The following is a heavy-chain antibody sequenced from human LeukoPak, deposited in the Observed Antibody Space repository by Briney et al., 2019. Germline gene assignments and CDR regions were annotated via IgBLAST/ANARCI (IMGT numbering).Heavy chain of an antibody. J-gene: IGHJ3*01. CDR2: ITDDGSDK. CDR3: AKESNAFDV. CDR1: GFTFSTFH. V-gene: IGHV3-30*18. Sequence: GRSLRLSCAASGFTFSTFHMHWVRQAPGKGLEWVALITDDGSDKYYADSVKGRFTVSSDNSKSTLFLQMNSLRAEDTAVYYRAKESNAFDVWGQGTMVTVSS.